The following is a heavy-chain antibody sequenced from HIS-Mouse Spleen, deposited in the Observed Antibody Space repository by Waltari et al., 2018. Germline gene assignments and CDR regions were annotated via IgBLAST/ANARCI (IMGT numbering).Heavy chain of an antibody. CDR3: ARSPYYDFWSGYSDNWFDP. CDR2: IYYSGGT. CDR1: GGSISSGGYY. Sequence: QVQLQESGPGLVKPSQTLSLTCTVSGGSISSGGYYWSWSRQHPGKGLEWIGYIYYSGGTYYNPSLNSRVTISVATSKNQSSLKLSSVTAADTAVYYCARSPYYDFWSGYSDNWFDPWGQGTLVTVSS. D-gene: IGHD3-3*01. V-gene: IGHV4-31*03. J-gene: IGHJ5*02.